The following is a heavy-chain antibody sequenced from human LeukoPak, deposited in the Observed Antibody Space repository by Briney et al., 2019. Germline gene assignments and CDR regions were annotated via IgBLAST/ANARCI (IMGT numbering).Heavy chain of an antibody. D-gene: IGHD3-16*02. J-gene: IGHJ4*02. CDR2: IYHSGST. V-gene: IGHV4-38-2*02. CDR1: GDSITSADYY. CDR3: ARVAYYDYVWGSYRWGHFFDY. Sequence: PSETLSLTCTVSGDSITSADYYWGWIRQPPGKGLEWIGSIYHSGSTYYNPSLKSRVTISVDTSKNQFSLKLSSVTAADTAVYYCARVAYYDYVWGSYRWGHFFDYWGQGTLVTVSS.